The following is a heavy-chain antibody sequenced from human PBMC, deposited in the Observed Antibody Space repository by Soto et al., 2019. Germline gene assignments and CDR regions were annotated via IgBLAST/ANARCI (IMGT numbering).Heavy chain of an antibody. CDR3: ARGPSRVGLADY. Sequence: SETLSLTCAVYGGSFSGYYWSWIRQPPGKGLEWIGEIDHSGSTNYNPSLKSRVTISVDTSKNQFSLKLSSVTAADTAVYYCARGPSRVGLADYWGQGTLVTVSS. D-gene: IGHD4-17*01. V-gene: IGHV4-34*01. CDR2: IDHSGST. J-gene: IGHJ4*02. CDR1: GGSFSGYY.